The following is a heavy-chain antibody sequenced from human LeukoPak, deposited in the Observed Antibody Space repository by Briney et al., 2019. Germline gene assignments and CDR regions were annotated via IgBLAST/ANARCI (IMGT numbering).Heavy chain of an antibody. D-gene: IGHD2-15*01. Sequence: GGSLRLSCAASGFTFSSYGMHWVRQAPGKGLEWVAVIWYDGSNKYYADSVKGRFTISRDNSKNTLYLQMNSLRAEDTAVYYCARGYGELLLGDWGQGTLVTVSS. J-gene: IGHJ4*02. CDR2: IWYDGSNK. CDR1: GFTFSSYG. CDR3: ARGYGELLLGD. V-gene: IGHV3-33*01.